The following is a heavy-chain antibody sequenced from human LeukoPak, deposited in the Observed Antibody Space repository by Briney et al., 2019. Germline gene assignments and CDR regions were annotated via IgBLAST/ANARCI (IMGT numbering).Heavy chain of an antibody. J-gene: IGHJ6*02. CDR2: INPNSGGT. V-gene: IGHV1-2*02. D-gene: IGHD3-9*01. Sequence: ASVKVSCKASGYTFTGCYMHWVRQAPGQGLEWMGWINPNSGGTNYAQKFQGRVTMTRDTSISTAYMELSRLRSDDTAVYYCARGGSLRYFDWSGMDVWGQGTTVTVSS. CDR3: ARGGSLRYFDWSGMDV. CDR1: GYTFTGCY.